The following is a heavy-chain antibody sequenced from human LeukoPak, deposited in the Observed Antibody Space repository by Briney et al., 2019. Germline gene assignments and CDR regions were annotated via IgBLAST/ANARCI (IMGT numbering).Heavy chain of an antibody. Sequence: ASVMVSCKASGYTFTSYYMHWVRQAPGQGLGWMGIINPNGGSTSYAQKFQGRVTMTRDTSTSTVYMELSSLRSEDTAVYYCARGPALGAPAAAFDYWGQGTLVTVSS. CDR2: INPNGGST. V-gene: IGHV1-46*01. J-gene: IGHJ4*02. CDR3: ARGPALGAPAAAFDY. CDR1: GYTFTSYY. D-gene: IGHD2-2*01.